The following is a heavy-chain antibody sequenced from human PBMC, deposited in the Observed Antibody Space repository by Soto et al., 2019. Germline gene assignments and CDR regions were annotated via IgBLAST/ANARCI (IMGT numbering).Heavy chain of an antibody. CDR1: GGSVSSYA. Sequence: QVQLVHSGAEVKKTGSSVKVSCKTSGGSVSSYAINWVRQAPGQGLEWMGGIIPLFGTAKYAQKFQGRVTITAAKYPSTSSMEVRSLRSEDTAVYYCAAKEMERLDYWGQGSLVTVSS. CDR2: IIPLFGTA. J-gene: IGHJ4*02. V-gene: IGHV1-69*06. CDR3: AAKEMERLDY. D-gene: IGHD1-26*01.